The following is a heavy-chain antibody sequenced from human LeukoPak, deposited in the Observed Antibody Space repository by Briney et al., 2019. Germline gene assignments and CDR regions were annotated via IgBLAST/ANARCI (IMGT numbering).Heavy chain of an antibody. V-gene: IGHV3-23*01. J-gene: IGHJ4*02. CDR2: ISGSGGST. CDR1: GFTFSSYA. Sequence: GGSLRLSCAASGFTFSSYAMSWVRQAPGKGLEWVSAISGSGGSTYFADSVKGRFTISRDNSKNTLYMQMNSLRAEDTAVYYCAVYYYDSSGLGWDYWSQGTLVTVSS. D-gene: IGHD3-22*01. CDR3: AVYYYDSSGLGWDY.